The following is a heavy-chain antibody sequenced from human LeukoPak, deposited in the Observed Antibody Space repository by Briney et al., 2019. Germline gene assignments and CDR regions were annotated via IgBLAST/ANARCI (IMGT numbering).Heavy chain of an antibody. CDR3: ARAAAAGTPGYYYYFYMDV. J-gene: IGHJ6*03. D-gene: IGHD6-13*01. Sequence: SQTLSLTCTVSGGSISGGSYYWSWIRQPAGKGLEWIGRIYTSGSTNYNPSLKSRVTISVDTSKNQFSLKLSSVTAADTAVYYCARAAAAGTPGYYYYFYMDVWGKGTTVTVSS. CDR2: IYTSGST. V-gene: IGHV4-61*02. CDR1: GGSISGGSYY.